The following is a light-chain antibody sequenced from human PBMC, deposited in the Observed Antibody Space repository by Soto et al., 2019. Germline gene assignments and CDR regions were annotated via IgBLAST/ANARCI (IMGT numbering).Light chain of an antibody. CDR3: QQYSSSRT. J-gene: IGKJ1*01. Sequence: EIVLTQSPGTLSLSPGEGATLSCRASQSVTYNSLAWYQQKPGQAPRLLIYEASSRATGIPDRFSGSGSGTDFTLTITRLEPEDFAVYYCQQYSSSRTFGQGTKVDIK. V-gene: IGKV3-20*01. CDR2: EAS. CDR1: QSVTYNS.